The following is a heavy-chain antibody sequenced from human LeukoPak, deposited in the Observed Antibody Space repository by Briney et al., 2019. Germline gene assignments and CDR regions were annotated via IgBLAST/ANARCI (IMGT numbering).Heavy chain of an antibody. Sequence: GGSLRLSCAASGFTFSSYAMSWVRQAPGKGLEWVSAISGSGGSTYYADSVKGRFTISRDNSKNTLYLQVNSLRAEDTAVYYCAKDPRYSAARLADYWGQGTLVTVSS. CDR2: ISGSGGST. CDR3: AKDPRYSAARLADY. D-gene: IGHD6-6*01. CDR1: GFTFSSYA. J-gene: IGHJ4*02. V-gene: IGHV3-23*01.